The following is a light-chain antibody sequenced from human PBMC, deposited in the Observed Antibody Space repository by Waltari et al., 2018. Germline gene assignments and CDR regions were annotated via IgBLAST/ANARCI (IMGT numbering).Light chain of an antibody. V-gene: IGKV1-9*01. CDR3: QQLETYPLT. Sequence: DIQLTQSPSFLSVSLGDRVTITCRASQDINIYLAWYQQKPGKAPNLLISVASTLQVGVPSRFSGSGSGTEFFLTISSLQPEDFATYFCQQLETYPLTFGGGTKVEIK. CDR2: VAS. CDR1: QDINIY. J-gene: IGKJ4*01.